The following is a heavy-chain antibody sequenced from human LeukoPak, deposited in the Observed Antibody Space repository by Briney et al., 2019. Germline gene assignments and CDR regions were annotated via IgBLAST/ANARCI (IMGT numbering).Heavy chain of an antibody. V-gene: IGHV3-48*03. CDR1: GFTFSSYE. Sequence: GGSLRLSCAASGFTFSSYEMNWVRQAPGKGLEWVSYISSSGSTIYYADSVKGRFTISRDNSKNTLYLQMNSLRAEDTAVYYCAKDNHYYDSSGYPNWFDPWGQGTLVTVSS. CDR3: AKDNHYYDSSGYPNWFDP. J-gene: IGHJ5*02. D-gene: IGHD3-22*01. CDR2: ISSSGSTI.